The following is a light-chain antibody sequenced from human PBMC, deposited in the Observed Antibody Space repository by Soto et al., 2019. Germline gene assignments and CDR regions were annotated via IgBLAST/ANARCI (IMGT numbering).Light chain of an antibody. CDR2: DAS. CDR1: QSISSW. V-gene: IGKV1-5*01. Sequence: DIQMTQSPFTLSASVGDRVTITCRASQSISSWLAWYQQKPGKAPKLLIYDASSLESGVPSRFSGSGSGTEFTLTISSLQPDDFATYYCQQYNSYSWTFGHGTKVEIK. J-gene: IGKJ1*01. CDR3: QQYNSYSWT.